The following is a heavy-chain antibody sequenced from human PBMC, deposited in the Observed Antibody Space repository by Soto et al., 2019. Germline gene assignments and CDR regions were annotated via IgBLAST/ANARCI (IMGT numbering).Heavy chain of an antibody. J-gene: IGHJ6*02. Sequence: ASVKVSCKASGYTFTSYYMHWVRQAPGQGLEWMGIINPSGGSTSYAQKFQGRVTMTRDTSTSTVYMELSSLRSEDTAVYYCAREEEDTAMVNYYYYGMDVWGQGTTVTISS. D-gene: IGHD5-18*01. CDR3: AREEEDTAMVNYYYYGMDV. V-gene: IGHV1-46*01. CDR2: INPSGGST. CDR1: GYTFTSYY.